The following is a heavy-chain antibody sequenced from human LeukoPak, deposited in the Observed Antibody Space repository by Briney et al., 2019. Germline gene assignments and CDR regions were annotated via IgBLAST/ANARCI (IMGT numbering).Heavy chain of an antibody. CDR3: AKRHTTGWYLFDY. J-gene: IGHJ4*02. V-gene: IGHV3-30*02. CDR2: IRYDGSNK. Sequence: GGSLRLSCAASGFTFSSYGMHWVRQAPGKGLEWVAFIRYDGSNKYYADSVKGRFTISRDSSKNTLFLEMNSLRVEDTDVYYCAKRHTTGWYLFDYWGQGTLVTVSS. D-gene: IGHD6-19*01. CDR1: GFTFSSYG.